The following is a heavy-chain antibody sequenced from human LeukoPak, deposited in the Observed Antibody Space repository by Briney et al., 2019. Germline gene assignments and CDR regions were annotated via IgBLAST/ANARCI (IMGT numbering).Heavy chain of an antibody. CDR1: GFTFSSYG. Sequence: GGSLTLSCAASGFTFSSYGMHWVRQAPGKGLEWVAVISYDESNEYYADSVKGRFTISRDNSNNTLYLQMNSLRAEDTAVYYCAEVQDYGNYYYGMDVWGKGATVTVSS. CDR2: ISYDESNE. J-gene: IGHJ6*04. V-gene: IGHV3-30*18. CDR3: AEVQDYGNYYYGMDV. D-gene: IGHD4-17*01.